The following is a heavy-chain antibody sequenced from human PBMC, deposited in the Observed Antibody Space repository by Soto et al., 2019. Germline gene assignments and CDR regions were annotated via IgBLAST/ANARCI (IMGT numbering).Heavy chain of an antibody. CDR1: GFTFRDYA. D-gene: IGHD1-1*01. V-gene: IGHV3-30-3*01. CDR2: IPSDGSAQ. Sequence: ESVGGVVQPGRSLRLSCEASGFTFRDYAMHWVRQAPGKGLEWVAAIPSDGSAQHYADSVKGRFSISRDNSKNTLSLQMNSLRPEDAALYYCARAVAGQVRSAWTWLDYWGQGTLVTVSS. CDR3: ARAVAGQVRSAWTWLDY. J-gene: IGHJ4*02.